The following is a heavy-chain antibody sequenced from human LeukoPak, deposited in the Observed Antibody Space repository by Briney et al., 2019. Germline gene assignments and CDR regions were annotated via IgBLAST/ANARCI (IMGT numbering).Heavy chain of an antibody. D-gene: IGHD1-26*01. V-gene: IGHV4-30-4*08. CDR3: AREAVGARDWRGYDY. CDR2: IYYSGST. CDR1: GGSISSGDYY. J-gene: IGHJ4*02. Sequence: SQTLSLTCTVSGGSISSGDYYWSWIRQPPGKGLEWIGYIYYSGSTYYNPSLKSRVTISVDTSKNQFSLKLSSVTAADTAVYYCAREAVGARDWRGYDYWGQGTLVTVSS.